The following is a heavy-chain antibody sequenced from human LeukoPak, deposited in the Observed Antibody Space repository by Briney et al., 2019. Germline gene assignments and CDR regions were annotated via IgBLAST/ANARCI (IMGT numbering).Heavy chain of an antibody. J-gene: IGHJ4*02. CDR2: IYYSGST. CDR1: GGSISISSYY. V-gene: IGHV4-39*01. CDR3: ARRNLGYSYGYGFDY. D-gene: IGHD5-18*01. Sequence: PSETPSLTCTVSGGSISISSYYWGWIRQPPGKGLEWIGSIYYSGSTYYNPSLKSRVTISVDTSKNQFSLKLSSVTAADTAVYYCARRNLGYSYGYGFDYWGQGTLVTVSS.